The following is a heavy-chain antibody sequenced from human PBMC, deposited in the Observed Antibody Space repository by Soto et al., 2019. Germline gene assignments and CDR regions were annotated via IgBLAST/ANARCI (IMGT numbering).Heavy chain of an antibody. CDR2: IYVSGGSGST. D-gene: IGHD1-7*01. V-gene: IGHV4-31*03. J-gene: IGHJ4*02. CDR1: GDSITSGVYY. CDR3: ARKQAGYFSGTEC. Sequence: PSETLSLTCTVTGDSITSGVYYWSWILQHPGKGLEWLGYIYVSGGSGSTLYNPSLKSRITLSVDTSKTQFSLNLSSVTVADTAVYFCARKQAGYFSGTECWGQGNLVIVSS.